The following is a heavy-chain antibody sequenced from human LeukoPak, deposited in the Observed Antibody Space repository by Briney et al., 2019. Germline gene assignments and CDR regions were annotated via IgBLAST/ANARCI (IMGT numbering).Heavy chain of an antibody. CDR2: ISGSGGST. V-gene: IGHV3-23*01. J-gene: IGHJ4*02. Sequence: GGSLRLSCAASGFTFSSYAMSWVRQAPGKGLEWVSAISGSGGSTYYADSVKGRFTISRDNSKNTLYLQMNSLRAEDTAVYYCAKDRLYYYDSSGYLGYWGQGTLVTVSS. D-gene: IGHD3-22*01. CDR3: AKDRLYYYDSSGYLGY. CDR1: GFTFSSYA.